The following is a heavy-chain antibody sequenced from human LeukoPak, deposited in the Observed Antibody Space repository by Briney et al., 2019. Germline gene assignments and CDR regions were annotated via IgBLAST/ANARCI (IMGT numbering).Heavy chain of an antibody. D-gene: IGHD3-3*01. J-gene: IGHJ4*02. CDR3: ARDRATIFGVGVFDY. Sequence: ASVKVSCKASGYTFTSYGISWVRQAPGQGLEWMGWISAYNGNTNYAQKLQGRVTMTTDTSTSTAYMELRSLRSDDTAVYYCARDRATIFGVGVFDYWGQGTLVTVSS. CDR2: ISAYNGNT. CDR1: GYTFTSYG. V-gene: IGHV1-18*01.